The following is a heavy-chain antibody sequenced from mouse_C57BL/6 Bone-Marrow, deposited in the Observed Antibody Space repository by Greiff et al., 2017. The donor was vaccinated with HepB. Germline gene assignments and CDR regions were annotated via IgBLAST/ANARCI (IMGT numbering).Heavy chain of an antibody. CDR2: IYPGNSDT. J-gene: IGHJ4*01. Sequence: VQLQQSGTVLARPGASVKMSCKTSGYTFTSYWMHWVKQRPGQGLEWIGAIYPGNSDTSYNQKFKGKAKLTAVTSASTAYMELSSLTNEDSAVYYCTRDYYGSSWDYAMDYWGQGTSVTVSS. D-gene: IGHD1-1*01. V-gene: IGHV1-5*01. CDR3: TRDYYGSSWDYAMDY. CDR1: GYTFTSYW.